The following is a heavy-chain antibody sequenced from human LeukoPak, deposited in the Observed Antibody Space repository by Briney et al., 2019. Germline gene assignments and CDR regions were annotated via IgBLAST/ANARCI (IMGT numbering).Heavy chain of an antibody. Sequence: GGSLRLSCAASAFTFSSYAMSWVRQAPGKGLEWVSASAGVDSTYYADSVQGRFTISRDNSQNTLYLQMSGLRAEDTAVSFCARGAYGDYDSWGQGTLVTVSS. CDR2: SAGVDST. J-gene: IGHJ5*01. D-gene: IGHD4-17*01. CDR1: AFTFSSYA. V-gene: IGHV3-23*01. CDR3: ARGAYGDYDS.